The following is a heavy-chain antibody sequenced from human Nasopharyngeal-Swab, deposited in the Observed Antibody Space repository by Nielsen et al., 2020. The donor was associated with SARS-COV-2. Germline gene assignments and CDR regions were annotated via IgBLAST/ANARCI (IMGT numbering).Heavy chain of an antibody. V-gene: IGHV3-73*01. CDR1: GFTFSGSA. Sequence: GESLKISCAASGFTFSGSAMHWVRQASGKGLEWVGRIRGKANSYATAYAASVKGRFTISRDDSKNTAYLQMNSLKTEDTAVYYCTRHGGSSWPPYYFDYWGQGTLVTVSS. J-gene: IGHJ4*02. CDR2: IRGKANSYAT. CDR3: TRHGGSSWPPYYFDY. D-gene: IGHD6-13*01.